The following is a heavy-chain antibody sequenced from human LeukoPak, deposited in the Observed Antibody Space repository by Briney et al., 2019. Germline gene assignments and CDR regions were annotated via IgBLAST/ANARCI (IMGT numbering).Heavy chain of an antibody. CDR3: ARDPGCSSTSCSAWFDP. V-gene: IGHV3-11*01. CDR1: GFTFSDYY. D-gene: IGHD2-2*01. J-gene: IGHJ5*02. CDR2: ISSSGSTI. Sequence: GGSLRLSCAASGFTFSDYYMSCIRQAPGKGLEWVSYISSSGSTIYYADSVKGRFTISRDNAKNSLYLQMNSLRAEDTAVYYCARDPGCSSTSCSAWFDPWGQGTLVTVSS.